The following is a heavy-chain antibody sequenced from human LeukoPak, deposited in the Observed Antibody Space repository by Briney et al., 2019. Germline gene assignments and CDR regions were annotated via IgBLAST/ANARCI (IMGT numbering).Heavy chain of an antibody. D-gene: IGHD6-19*01. CDR1: GFTFSSFA. V-gene: IGHV3-23*01. CDR2: MSGSGGST. J-gene: IGHJ4*02. Sequence: GGSLRLSCAASGFTFSSFAMSWVRQAPGKGLEWVSSMSGSGGSTYYADSVKGRLTISRDNSRNTLYLQMNSLRADDTAVYYCAKDHGVAVAGMYYWGQGTLVTVSS. CDR3: AKDHGVAVAGMYY.